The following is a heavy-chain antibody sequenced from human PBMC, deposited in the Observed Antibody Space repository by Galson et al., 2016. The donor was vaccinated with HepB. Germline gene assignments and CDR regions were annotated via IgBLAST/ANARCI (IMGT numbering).Heavy chain of an antibody. CDR1: GFTFSSYA. CDR2: ITGSGGST. Sequence: SLRLSCAASGFTFSSYAMSWVRQAPGKGLEWVSAITGSGGSTFYADSVTGRFTISRDNSMNSLYLQMNSLRADDTAVYYCAKLGGTFDRGVDWDYWGQGSLVTVSS. D-gene: IGHD3-9*01. J-gene: IGHJ4*02. V-gene: IGHV3-23*01. CDR3: AKLGGTFDRGVDWDY.